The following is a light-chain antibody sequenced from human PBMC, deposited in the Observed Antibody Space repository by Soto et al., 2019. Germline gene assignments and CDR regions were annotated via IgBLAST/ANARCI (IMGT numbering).Light chain of an antibody. CDR2: AAS. Sequence: DIEMSQSPSSLSASVGDRVTITCRASQSLNRWLAWYQQKPGKAPKLLIYAASTRATGIPDRFSGSGSGTDFTLTISRLEPEDFAVYYCQQYGSSPSTFGQGTKVDIK. CDR3: QQYGSSPST. V-gene: IGKV1-5*01. CDR1: QSLNRW. J-gene: IGKJ1*01.